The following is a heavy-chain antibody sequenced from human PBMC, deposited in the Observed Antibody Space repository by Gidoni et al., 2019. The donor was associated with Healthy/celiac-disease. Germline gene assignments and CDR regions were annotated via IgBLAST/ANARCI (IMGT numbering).Heavy chain of an antibody. V-gene: IGHV4-39*01. J-gene: IGHJ4*02. CDR1: GGPISSSSYY. CDR3: ASGPPMYSYGEWVDY. CDR2: IYYSGST. Sequence: QLQLQESGPGLVKPSETLSLTCTVSGGPISSSSYYWGWIRQPPGKGLEWIGSIYYSGSTYYNPSLKSRVTISVDTSKNQFSLKLSSVTAADTAVYYCASGPPMYSYGEWVDYWGQGTLVTVSS. D-gene: IGHD5-18*01.